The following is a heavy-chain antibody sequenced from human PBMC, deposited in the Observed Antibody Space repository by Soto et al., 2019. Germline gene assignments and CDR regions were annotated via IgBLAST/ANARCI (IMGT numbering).Heavy chain of an antibody. V-gene: IGHV3-23*01. Sequence: EVQLLESGGGLVQPGGSLRLSCAASGFTFSSYAMSWVRQAPGRGLEWVSAFSGSGGNTYYADSVKGRFTISRDNSKNAMYLQMNRLGAEDTAVYYCAIRRGPAFAYWGQGTLVTVSS. CDR1: GFTFSSYA. CDR2: FSGSGGNT. CDR3: AIRRGPAFAY. J-gene: IGHJ4*02. D-gene: IGHD1-1*01.